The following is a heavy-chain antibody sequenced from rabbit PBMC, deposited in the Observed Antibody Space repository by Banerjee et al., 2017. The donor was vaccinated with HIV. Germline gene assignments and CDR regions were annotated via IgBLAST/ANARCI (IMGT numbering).Heavy chain of an antibody. CDR2: IGTGGGDA. CDR3: ARSSADGYVGVGYVMNL. J-gene: IGHJ4*01. D-gene: IGHD6-1*01. CDR1: GFSFSKNYI. Sequence: QSLEESGGDLVKPGASLTLTCTASGFSFSKNYIMCWVRQAPGKGLEWIACIGTGGGDAYYASWAKGRFTISKTSSTTVTLQMTSLTAADTATYFSARSSADGYVGVGYVMNLWGQGTLVTVS. V-gene: IGHV1S40*01.